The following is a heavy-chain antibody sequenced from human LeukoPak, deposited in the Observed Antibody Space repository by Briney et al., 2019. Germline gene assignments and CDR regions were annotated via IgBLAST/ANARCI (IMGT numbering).Heavy chain of an antibody. V-gene: IGHV3-23*01. Sequence: GGSLRLSCAASGYTFSSYAMSCGRQAPGRGLECVSAIRGSVGSTYYADAAKGRVTISRDNSKNTLYLQKNSLRAEDTPVYYCVRTDSYNWFDPWGQGTLVTVSS. CDR1: GYTFSSYA. CDR3: VRTDSYNWFDP. J-gene: IGHJ5*02. D-gene: IGHD3/OR15-3a*01. CDR2: IRGSVGST.